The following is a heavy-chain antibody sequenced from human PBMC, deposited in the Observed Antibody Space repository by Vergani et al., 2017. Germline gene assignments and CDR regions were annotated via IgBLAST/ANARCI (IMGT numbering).Heavy chain of an antibody. V-gene: IGHV1-18*01. CDR2: ISAYNGNT. CDR3: ARDKLRWSPIDAFDI. J-gene: IGHJ3*02. Sequence: QVQLVQSGAEVKKPGASVKVSCKASGYTFTSYGISWVRQAPGQGLEWMGWISAYNGNTNYAQKLQGRVTMTTDTSTSTAYRELRSLRADDTAVYYCARDKLRWSPIDAFDIWGQGTMVTVSS. CDR1: GYTFTSYG. D-gene: IGHD4-23*01.